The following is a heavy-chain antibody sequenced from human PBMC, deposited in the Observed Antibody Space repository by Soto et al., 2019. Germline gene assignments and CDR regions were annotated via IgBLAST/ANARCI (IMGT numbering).Heavy chain of an antibody. J-gene: IGHJ4*02. V-gene: IGHV3-30*18. D-gene: IGHD2-15*01. CDR1: GFTFSSYG. Sequence: QVQLVESGGGVVQPGRSLRLSCAASGFTFSSYGMHWVRQAPGKGLEWVAVISYDGSNKYYADSVKGRFTISRDNSKNTLYLQMNCLRAEDTAVYYCAKMTPSYYFDYWGQGTLVTVSS. CDR2: ISYDGSNK. CDR3: AKMTPSYYFDY.